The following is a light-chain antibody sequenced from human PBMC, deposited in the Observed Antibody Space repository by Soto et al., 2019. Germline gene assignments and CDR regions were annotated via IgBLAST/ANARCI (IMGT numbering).Light chain of an antibody. J-gene: IGKJ4*01. CDR3: QQRSDWPST. CDR1: QSVSSY. Sequence: EIVLTQSPATLSLSPGVRATLSCRASQSVSSYLAWYQQKPGQAPRLLIYDASNRATGIPARFSGSGSGTDCTLTISSLEPDDFAVYYCQQRSDWPSTFGGGTKVQIK. CDR2: DAS. V-gene: IGKV3-11*01.